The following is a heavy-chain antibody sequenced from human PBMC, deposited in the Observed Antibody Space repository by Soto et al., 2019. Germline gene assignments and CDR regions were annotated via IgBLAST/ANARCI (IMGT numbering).Heavy chain of an antibody. Sequence: EVQMFESGGGLAQPGGSLRLSCAATGFICSSYDMSWVRQAPGKGLEWVSTILVDGRTFYVDSVKGRFTISRDSSQNTVYLQMNSLTVGDTALYYCAKATATGGGAFDICGQGTMVTVSS. D-gene: IGHD2-8*02. CDR2: ILVDGRT. CDR1: GFICSSYD. V-gene: IGHV3-23*01. CDR3: AKATATGGGAFDI. J-gene: IGHJ3*02.